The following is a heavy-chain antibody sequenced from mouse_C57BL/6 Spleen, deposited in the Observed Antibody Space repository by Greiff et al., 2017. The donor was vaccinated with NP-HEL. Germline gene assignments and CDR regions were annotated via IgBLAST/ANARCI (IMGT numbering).Heavy chain of an antibody. D-gene: IGHD2-1*01. CDR1: GYTFTSYW. J-gene: IGHJ4*01. V-gene: IGHV1-64*01. CDR2: IHPNSGST. CDR3: ARGGNYLYYYAMDD. Sequence: QVQLQQPGAELVKPGASVKLSCKASGYTFTSYWMHWVKQRPGQGLEWIGMIHPNSGSTNYHEKFKSKATLTVDKSSSTAYLQLSSLTSADSAVYYCARGGNYLYYYAMDDWGQGTSVTVSS.